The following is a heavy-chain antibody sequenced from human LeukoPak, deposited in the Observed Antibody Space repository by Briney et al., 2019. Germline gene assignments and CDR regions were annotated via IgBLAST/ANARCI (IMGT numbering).Heavy chain of an antibody. CDR3: ARVRRWLQLGSLDY. J-gene: IGHJ4*02. D-gene: IGHD5-24*01. CDR2: MNPNSGNT. CDR1: GYTFTSYD. V-gene: IGHV1-8*01. Sequence: ASVTVSCTASGYTFTSYDINWVRQAPGHGLEWMGWMNPNSGNTGYAQKFQGRVTITADKSTSTAYMELSSLRSEDTAVYYCARVRRWLQLGSLDYWGQGTLVTVSS.